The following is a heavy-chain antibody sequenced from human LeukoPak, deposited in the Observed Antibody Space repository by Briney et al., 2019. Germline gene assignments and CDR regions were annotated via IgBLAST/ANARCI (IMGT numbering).Heavy chain of an antibody. Sequence: ASVKVSCKASGYTFNGYYMHWVRQAPGQGLEWMGWSNSNSGDTNYAQKFQGRVTMTRDTSISTAYMELSRLRSDDTAVYYCAREPHYDLLTGYALGYLDLWGRGTLLTVSS. J-gene: IGHJ2*01. CDR3: AREPHYDLLTGYALGYLDL. CDR2: SNSNSGDT. D-gene: IGHD3-9*01. CDR1: GYTFNGYY. V-gene: IGHV1-2*02.